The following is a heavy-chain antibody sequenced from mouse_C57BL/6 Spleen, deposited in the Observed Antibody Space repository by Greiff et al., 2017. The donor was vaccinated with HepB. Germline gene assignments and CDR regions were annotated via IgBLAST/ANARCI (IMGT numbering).Heavy chain of an antibody. Sequence: VQLQQSGPELVKPGASVKISCKASGYSFTGYYMNWVKQSPEKSLEWIGEINPSTGGTTYNQKFKAKATLTVDKSSSTAYMQLKSLTSEDSAVYYCARWYGSSDWYFDVWGTGTTVTVSS. CDR1: GYSFTGYY. CDR3: ARWYGSSDWYFDV. D-gene: IGHD1-1*01. CDR2: INPSTGGT. V-gene: IGHV1-42*01. J-gene: IGHJ1*03.